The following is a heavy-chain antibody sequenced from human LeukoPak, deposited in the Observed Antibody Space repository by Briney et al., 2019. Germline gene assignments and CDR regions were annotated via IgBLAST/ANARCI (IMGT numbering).Heavy chain of an antibody. CDR2: IWYDGSNE. CDR1: GFTFSSYV. J-gene: IGHJ4*02. CDR3: ARSPYYYDSSGYPRGYFDY. V-gene: IGHV3-33*01. Sequence: GGSLRLSCAASGFTFSSYVMHWVRQAPGKGLEWVAVIWYDGSNEYYADSVKGRFTISRDNSKNTLYLQMNSLRAEDTAVYYCARSPYYYDSSGYPRGYFDYWGQGTLVTVSS. D-gene: IGHD3-22*01.